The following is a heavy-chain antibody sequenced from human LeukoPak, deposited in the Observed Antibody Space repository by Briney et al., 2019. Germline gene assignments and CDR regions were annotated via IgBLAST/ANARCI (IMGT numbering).Heavy chain of an antibody. V-gene: IGHV3-11*04. D-gene: IGHD3-22*01. CDR3: VRVNTYYYDSSPS. CDR1: GFTFSDFY. CDR2: ISSSGTTV. Sequence: GGSLRLSCVVSGFTFSDFYMSWIRQAPGKGLEWVSYISSSGTTVYYADSVKGRFTISRDNAKNSLYLQMNSLRAEDTAVYYCVRVNTYYYDSSPSWGQGTLVTVSS. J-gene: IGHJ4*02.